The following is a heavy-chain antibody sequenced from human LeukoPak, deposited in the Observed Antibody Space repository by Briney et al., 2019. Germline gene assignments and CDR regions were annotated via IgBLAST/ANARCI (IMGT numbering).Heavy chain of an antibody. Sequence: SETLSLTCTVSGGSISSYYWSWIRQPAGKGLEWIGRIYTSGSTNYNPSLKSRVTISVDTSKNQFSLKLSSVTAADTAVYYCARAVLWGNRDCSSTSCYNRWGQGTLVTVSS. D-gene: IGHD2-2*02. J-gene: IGHJ4*02. CDR2: IYTSGST. CDR3: ARAVLWGNRDCSSTSCYNR. CDR1: GGSISSYY. V-gene: IGHV4-4*07.